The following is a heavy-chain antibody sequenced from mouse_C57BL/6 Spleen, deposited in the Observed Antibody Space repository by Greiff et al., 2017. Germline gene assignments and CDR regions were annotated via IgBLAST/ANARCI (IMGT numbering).Heavy chain of an antibody. CDR3: ARSLPPTRYFDY. CDR1: GYTFTDYY. Sequence: EVQLQQSGPELVKPGASVKISCKASGYTFTDYYMNWVKQSHGKSLEWIGDINPNNGGTSYNQKFKGKAKLTVDKSSSTAYLELRSLTSEDAAVYYCARSLPPTRYFDYWGQGTTLTVSS. V-gene: IGHV1-26*01. J-gene: IGHJ2*01. CDR2: INPNNGGT.